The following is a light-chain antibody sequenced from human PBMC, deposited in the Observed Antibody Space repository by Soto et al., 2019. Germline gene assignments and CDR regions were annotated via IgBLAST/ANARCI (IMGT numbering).Light chain of an antibody. CDR2: AAS. Sequence: DIQVTQSPSFLSASVGDRVTITCRASQGINSYLAWYQQKPGKAPKLLISAASTLQSGVPSRFSGSGSGTEFTLTISSLQPEDFATYYCQQLNNYPRTFGQGTKVDIK. CDR1: QGINSY. V-gene: IGKV1-9*01. CDR3: QQLNNYPRT. J-gene: IGKJ1*01.